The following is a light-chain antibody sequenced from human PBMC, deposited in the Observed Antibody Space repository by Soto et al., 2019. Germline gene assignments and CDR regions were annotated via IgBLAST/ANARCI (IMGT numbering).Light chain of an antibody. CDR3: SSYTSSSTV. J-gene: IGLJ2*01. Sequence: QSVLTQPASVSGSPGQSITISCTGTSSDVGGYNYVSWYPQHPGKAPKLMIYDVSNRPSGVSNRFSGSKSGNTASLTISGLQAEDEADYYCSSYTSSSTVFGGGTKLTVL. CDR1: SSDVGGYNY. V-gene: IGLV2-14*01. CDR2: DVS.